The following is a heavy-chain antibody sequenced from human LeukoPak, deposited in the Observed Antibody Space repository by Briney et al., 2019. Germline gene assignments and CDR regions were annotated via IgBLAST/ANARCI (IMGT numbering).Heavy chain of an antibody. D-gene: IGHD6-13*01. CDR3: ARSPGYRPPKPFDY. V-gene: IGHV1-2*02. CDR1: GYTFTGYY. CDR2: INPNSGGT. J-gene: IGHJ4*02. Sequence: GASVKVSCKASGYTFTGYYMHWVRQAPGQGLEWMGWINPNSGGTNYAQKFQGRVTMTRDTSISTAYMELSRLRSDDTAVYYCARSPGYRPPKPFDYWGQGTLVTVSS.